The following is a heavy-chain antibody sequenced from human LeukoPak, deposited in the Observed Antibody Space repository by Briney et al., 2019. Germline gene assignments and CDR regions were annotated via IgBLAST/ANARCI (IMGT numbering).Heavy chain of an antibody. D-gene: IGHD3-16*01. CDR3: TTRFYEEVWGNQVES. J-gene: IGHJ4*02. CDR2: ISYDGNNK. V-gene: IGHV3-30*03. CDR1: GFTFSNYA. Sequence: GGSLRLSCAASGFTFSNYAMHWVRQAPGKGLEWMAAISYDGNNKYYTDSVKGRFTISRDNSKNTLYLEMNSLKTEDTGVYYCTTRFYEEVWGNQVESWGQGTQVTVSS.